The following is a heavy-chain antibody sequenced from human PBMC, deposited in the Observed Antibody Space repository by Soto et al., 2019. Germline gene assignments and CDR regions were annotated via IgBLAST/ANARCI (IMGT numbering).Heavy chain of an antibody. D-gene: IGHD3-3*01. CDR1: GYSFTSYW. CDR3: ARHQTIFGVVSNYYYGMDV. CDR2: IDPSDSYT. Sequence: GESLKISCKGSGYSFTSYWISWVRQMPGKGLEWMGRIDPSDSYTNYSPSFQGHVTISADKSISTAYLQWSSLKASDTAMYYCARHQTIFGVVSNYYYGMDVWGQGTTVTVS. V-gene: IGHV5-10-1*01. J-gene: IGHJ6*02.